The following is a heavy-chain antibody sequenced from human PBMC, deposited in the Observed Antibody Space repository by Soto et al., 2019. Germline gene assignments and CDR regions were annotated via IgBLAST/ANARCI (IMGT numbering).Heavy chain of an antibody. CDR2: ISSSSSTI. CDR1: GFTFSTYN. J-gene: IGHJ4*02. V-gene: IGHV3-48*01. D-gene: IGHD3-16*02. Sequence: PGGSLRLSCAASGFTFSTYNMNWVRLAPGKGLEWVSYISSSSSTIYYADSVKGRFTISRDNSKNTLYLQMNSLRAEDTAVYYCAKDPPHYDYVWGSYRYPSSPFDYWGQGTLVTVSS. CDR3: AKDPPHYDYVWGSYRYPSSPFDY.